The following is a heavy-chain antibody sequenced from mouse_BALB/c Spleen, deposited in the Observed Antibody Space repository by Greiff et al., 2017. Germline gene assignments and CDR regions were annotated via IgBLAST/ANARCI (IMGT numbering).Heavy chain of an antibody. J-gene: IGHJ2*01. CDR2: IYPGDGDT. D-gene: IGHD2-4*01. CDR3: ARDPYDYDEDY. V-gene: IGHV1-80*01. Sequence: QVQLQQSGAELVRPGSSVKISCKASGYAFSSYWMNWVKQRPGQGLEWIGQIYPGDGDTNYNGKFKGKATLTADKSSSTAYMQLSSLTSEDSAVYFCARDPYDYDEDYWGQGTTLTVSS. CDR1: GYAFSSYW.